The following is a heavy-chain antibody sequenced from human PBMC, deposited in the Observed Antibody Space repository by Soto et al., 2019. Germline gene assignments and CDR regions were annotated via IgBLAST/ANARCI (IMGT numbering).Heavy chain of an antibody. V-gene: IGHV4-30-4*01. D-gene: IGHD5-18*01. J-gene: IGHJ4*02. CDR1: GGSISSGDYY. CDR3: ARVSARTVTAFDS. Sequence: QVQLQESGPGLVKPSQTLSLTCTVSGGSISSGDYYWSWIRQPPGKGLEWIGYIYYSGSTYYNPSPKGRVTISVDTSKTQFSLKLSSVTAADTAVYYCARVSARTVTAFDSWGQGTLVTVSS. CDR2: IYYSGST.